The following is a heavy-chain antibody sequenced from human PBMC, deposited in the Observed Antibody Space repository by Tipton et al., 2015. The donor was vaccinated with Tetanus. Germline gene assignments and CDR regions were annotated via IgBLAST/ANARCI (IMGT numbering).Heavy chain of an antibody. CDR1: GFTFSRSW. J-gene: IGHJ4*02. D-gene: IGHD2-15*01. CDR2: IWYDGTTK. CDR3: AKEFQRARIRFFDS. V-gene: IGHV3-33*06. Sequence: SLRLSCAASGFTFSRSWMTWVRQTPGKGLEWVAVIWYDGTTKYYADSVNGRFTISRDNSKNTLFLQMNSLRAEDTGVYYCAKEFQRARIRFFDSWGQGTQVTVSS.